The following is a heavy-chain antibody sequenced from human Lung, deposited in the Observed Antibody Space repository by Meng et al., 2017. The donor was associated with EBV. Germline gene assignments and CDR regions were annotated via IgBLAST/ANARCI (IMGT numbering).Heavy chain of an antibody. D-gene: IGHD3-16*01. CDR2: INPNSGGA. CDR3: AREGLVGDLRYFDL. J-gene: IGHJ2*01. CDR1: AYTFAGYY. Sequence: QVQLVQSGVELKKPGASGKVSCKASAYTFAGYYMHWVRQAPGQGLEWMGRINPNSGGANYAQKFQGRVTMTRDTSISTAYMELSRLRSDDTAVYYCAREGLVGDLRYFDLWGRGTLVTVSS. V-gene: IGHV1-2*06.